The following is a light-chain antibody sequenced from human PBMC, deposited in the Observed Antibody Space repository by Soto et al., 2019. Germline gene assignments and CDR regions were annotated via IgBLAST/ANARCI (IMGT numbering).Light chain of an antibody. CDR2: GAS. V-gene: IGKV3-15*01. J-gene: IGKJ4*01. CDR3: QQYYSIPLT. Sequence: EIVSTKSPGTLSLTKGERATRSCRASQSVSSHLAWYQQKPGQAPRLLIYGASPRATGIPARFSGSGSGADFTLTISSLQAEDGAVYYCQQYYSIPLTFAGGTKVDI. CDR1: QSVSSH.